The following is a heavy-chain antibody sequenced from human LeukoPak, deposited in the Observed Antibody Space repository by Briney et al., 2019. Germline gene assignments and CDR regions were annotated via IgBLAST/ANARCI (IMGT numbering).Heavy chain of an antibody. J-gene: IGHJ4*02. CDR2: IYYSGHT. D-gene: IGHD5-18*01. CDR3: ARDRRDTSMVWDY. Sequence: PSETLSLTCTVSGGSISSGGYYWSWIRQPPGKGLEWIGYIYYSGHTNYNPSLKSRVTISVDTSKNQFSLKMRSVTAADTAVYYCARDRRDTSMVWDYWGQGTLVTVSS. CDR1: GGSISSGGYY. V-gene: IGHV4-61*08.